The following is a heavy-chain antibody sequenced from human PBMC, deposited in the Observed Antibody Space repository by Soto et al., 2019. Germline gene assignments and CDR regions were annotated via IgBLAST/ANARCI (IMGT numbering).Heavy chain of an antibody. D-gene: IGHD4-17*01. J-gene: IGHJ4*02. CDR1: GGSISSYY. Sequence: PSETLSLTCTVSGGSISSYYWSWIRQPPGKGLEWIGYIYYSGSTNYNPSLKSRVTISVDTSKNQFSLKLSSVTAADTAVYYCARAEFSYGDYFDYWGQGTLVTVSS. CDR2: IYYSGST. V-gene: IGHV4-59*01. CDR3: ARAEFSYGDYFDY.